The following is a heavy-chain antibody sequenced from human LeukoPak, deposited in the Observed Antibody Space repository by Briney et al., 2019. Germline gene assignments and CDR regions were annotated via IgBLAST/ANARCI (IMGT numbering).Heavy chain of an antibody. CDR1: GYTLTELS. V-gene: IGHV1-24*01. J-gene: IGHJ5*02. D-gene: IGHD3-10*01. CDR3: ATGDPYGPNGKNWFDP. CDR2: FDPEDGET. Sequence: GASVKVSCKVSGYTLTELSMHWVRQAPGKGLEWMGGFDPEDGETIYAQKFQGRVTMTEDTSTDTAYMELSSLRSEDTAVYYCATGDPYGPNGKNWFDPWGQGTLVTVSS.